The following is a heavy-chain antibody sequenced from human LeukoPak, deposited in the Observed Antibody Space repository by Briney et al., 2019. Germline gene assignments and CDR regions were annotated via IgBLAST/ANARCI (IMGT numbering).Heavy chain of an antibody. V-gene: IGHV1-18*01. CDR3: ANLRMYYYDSSGSVEAFDI. Sequence: ASVKVSCKASGYTFTSYGISWVRQAPGQGLEWMGWISAYNGNTNYAQKLQGRVTMTTGTSTSTAYMELRSLRSNDTAVYYCANLRMYYYDSSGSVEAFDIWGQGTMVTVSS. J-gene: IGHJ3*02. CDR2: ISAYNGNT. CDR1: GYTFTSYG. D-gene: IGHD3-22*01.